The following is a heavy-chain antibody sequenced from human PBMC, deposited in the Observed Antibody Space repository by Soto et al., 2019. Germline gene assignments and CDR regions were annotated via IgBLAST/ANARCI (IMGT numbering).Heavy chain of an antibody. Sequence: QVQLVESGGGVVQPGRSLRLSCAASGFTFSSYAMHWVRQAPGKGLEWVAVISYDGSNKYYADSVKGRFTISRDNSKNTLYLQMNSLRAEDTAVYYCARALGRKGSWYLYFDYWGQGTLVTVSS. V-gene: IGHV3-30-3*01. D-gene: IGHD6-13*01. CDR2: ISYDGSNK. CDR1: GFTFSSYA. CDR3: ARALGRKGSWYLYFDY. J-gene: IGHJ4*02.